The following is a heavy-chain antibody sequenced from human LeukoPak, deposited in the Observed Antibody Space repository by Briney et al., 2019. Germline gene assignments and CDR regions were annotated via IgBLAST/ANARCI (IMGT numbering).Heavy chain of an antibody. CDR3: AGGLRDGYRNFYFDY. Sequence: PSETLSLTCTVSGGSISSYYWGWIRQPPGKGLEWIGSIYYSGSTYYNPSLKSRVTISVDTSKNQFSLKLSSVTAADTAVYYCAGGLRDGYRNFYFDYWGQGTLVTVSS. J-gene: IGHJ4*02. D-gene: IGHD5-24*01. CDR1: GGSISSYY. CDR2: IYYSGST. V-gene: IGHV4-59*05.